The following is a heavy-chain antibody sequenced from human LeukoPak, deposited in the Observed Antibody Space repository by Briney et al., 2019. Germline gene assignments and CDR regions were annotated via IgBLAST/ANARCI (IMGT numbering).Heavy chain of an antibody. Sequence: GGSLRLSCAASGFTFSSYVMHWVRQAPGKGLEWVTVISYDGSNKYYADSVKGRFTISRDNSKNTLYLQMNSLRAEDTAVYYCARVSRLGDPIDMDVWGKGTTVTVSS. J-gene: IGHJ6*03. CDR1: GFTFSSYV. V-gene: IGHV3-30*04. D-gene: IGHD3-16*01. CDR2: ISYDGSNK. CDR3: ARVSRLGDPIDMDV.